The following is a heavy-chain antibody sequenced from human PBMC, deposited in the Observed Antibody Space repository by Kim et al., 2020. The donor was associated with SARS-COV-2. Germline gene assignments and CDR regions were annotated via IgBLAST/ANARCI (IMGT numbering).Heavy chain of an antibody. CDR3: ARGFWYDSSGYYYPIDY. D-gene: IGHD3-22*01. J-gene: IGHJ4*02. Sequence: PKSRVTISVATSKNQFSLKLSSVTAADTAVYYCARGFWYDSSGYYYPIDYWGQGTLVTVSS. V-gene: IGHV4-34*01.